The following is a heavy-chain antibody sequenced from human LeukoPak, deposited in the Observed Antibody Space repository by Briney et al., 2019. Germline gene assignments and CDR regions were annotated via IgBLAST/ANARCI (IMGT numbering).Heavy chain of an antibody. Sequence: GSSVKVSCKASGGTFSSYAISWVRQAPGQGLEWMGIINPSGGSTSYAQKFQGRVTMTRDMSTSTVYMELSSLRSEDTAVYYCARDRVGASKIDYWGQGTLVTVSS. CDR3: ARDRVGASKIDY. V-gene: IGHV1-46*01. J-gene: IGHJ4*02. D-gene: IGHD1-26*01. CDR1: GGTFSSYA. CDR2: INPSGGST.